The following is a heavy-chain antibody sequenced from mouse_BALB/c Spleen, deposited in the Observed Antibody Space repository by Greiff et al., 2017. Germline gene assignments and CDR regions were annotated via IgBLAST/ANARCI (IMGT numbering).Heavy chain of an antibody. D-gene: IGHD2-10*02. CDR2: INPSNGGT. CDR1: GYTFTSYY. J-gene: IGHJ3*01. CDR3: TRREYGNYRFAY. Sequence: QVQLQQSGAELVKPGASVKLSCKASGYTFTSYYMYWVKQRPGQGLEWIGEINPSNGGTNFNEKFKSKATLTVDKSSSTAYMQLSSLTSEDSAVYYCTRREYGNYRFAYWGQGTLVTVSA. V-gene: IGHV1S81*02.